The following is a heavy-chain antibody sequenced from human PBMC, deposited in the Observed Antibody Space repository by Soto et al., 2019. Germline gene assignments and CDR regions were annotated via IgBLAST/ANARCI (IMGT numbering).Heavy chain of an antibody. J-gene: IGHJ4*02. Sequence: QVQLVQSGAEVKKPGSSVKVSCKASGGTFSSYTISWVRQAPGQGLEWMGRLIPILGIANYAQKFQGRVTITADKSTITAYMERSSLRSEDTAVYYCASYDYGDRVIDYWGQGTLVTVSS. CDR2: LIPILGIA. CDR3: ASYDYGDRVIDY. CDR1: GGTFSSYT. D-gene: IGHD4-17*01. V-gene: IGHV1-69*02.